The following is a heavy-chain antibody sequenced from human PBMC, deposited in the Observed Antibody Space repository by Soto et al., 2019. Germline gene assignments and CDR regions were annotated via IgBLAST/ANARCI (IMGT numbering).Heavy chain of an antibody. CDR2: IFWDDDK. Sequence: SGPTLVNPTQTLTLTCTFSGFSLSTSGVGVGWIRQHPGKALEWLAVIFWDDDKRYSPSLSKRLTITKDTSKNQVALKMTNLDPVDTATYYCAHTDCSGGSCYQKLDSWGQGALVTVSS. CDR3: AHTDCSGGSCYQKLDS. CDR1: GFSLSTSGVG. D-gene: IGHD2-15*01. V-gene: IGHV2-5*02. J-gene: IGHJ4*02.